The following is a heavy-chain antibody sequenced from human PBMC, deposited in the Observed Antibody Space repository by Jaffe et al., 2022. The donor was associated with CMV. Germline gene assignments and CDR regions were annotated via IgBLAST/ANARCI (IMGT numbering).Heavy chain of an antibody. Sequence: QVQLVQSGAEVKKPGASVKVSCKASGYTFTSYYMHWVRQAPGQGLEWMGIINPSGGSTSYAQKFQGRVTMTRDTSTSTVYMELSSLRSEDTAVYYCARDESLGRLPYYYYYMDVWGKGTTVTVSS. J-gene: IGHJ6*03. CDR1: GYTFTSYY. CDR2: INPSGGST. CDR3: ARDESLGRLPYYYYYMDV. V-gene: IGHV1-46*01. D-gene: IGHD3-16*01.